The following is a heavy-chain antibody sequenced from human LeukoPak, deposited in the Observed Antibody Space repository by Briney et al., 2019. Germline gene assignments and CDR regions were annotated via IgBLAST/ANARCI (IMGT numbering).Heavy chain of an antibody. J-gene: IGHJ4*02. Sequence: GRSLRLSCAASGFTFSSYAMHWVRQAPGKGLEWVAVISYGGSNKYYADSVKGRFTISRDNSKNTLYLQMNSLRAEDTAVYYCARSKVVVAAVDYWGQGTLVTVSS. CDR3: ARSKVVVAAVDY. D-gene: IGHD2-15*01. V-gene: IGHV3-30-3*01. CDR1: GFTFSSYA. CDR2: ISYGGSNK.